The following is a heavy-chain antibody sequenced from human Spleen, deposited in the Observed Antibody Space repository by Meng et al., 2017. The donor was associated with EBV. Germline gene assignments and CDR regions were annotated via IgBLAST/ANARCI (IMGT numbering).Heavy chain of an antibody. CDR3: ARQGDWTYYFDF. CDR2: IIPISGTP. CDR1: GGPFNTFA. J-gene: IGHJ4*02. Sequence: QGQVVQSGAEVKKPGSSVKVSCQVSGGPFNTFAINWVRQAPGQGLEWMGAIIPISGTPNYAQKFQGRITIIADKSTNSVSMDFSSLKSEDTAVYYCARQGDWTYYFDFWGQGTLVTVSS. V-gene: IGHV1-69*06. D-gene: IGHD1-1*01.